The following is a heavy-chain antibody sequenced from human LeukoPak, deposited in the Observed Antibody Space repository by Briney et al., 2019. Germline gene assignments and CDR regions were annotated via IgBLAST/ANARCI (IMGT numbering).Heavy chain of an antibody. J-gene: IGHJ4*02. V-gene: IGHV4-59*12. D-gene: IGHD3-10*01. Sequence: SETLSLTCTVSGGSISSYYWSWIRQPPGKGLEWIGYIYYSGSTNYNPSLKSRVTISVDTSKNQFSLKLSSVTAADTAVYYCARAPYYYGSGSYYNVAGFDYWGQGTLVTVSS. CDR2: IYYSGST. CDR3: ARAPYYYGSGSYYNVAGFDY. CDR1: GGSISSYY.